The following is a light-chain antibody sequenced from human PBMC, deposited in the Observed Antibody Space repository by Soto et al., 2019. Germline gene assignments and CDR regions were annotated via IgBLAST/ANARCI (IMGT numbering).Light chain of an antibody. J-gene: IGLJ1*01. V-gene: IGLV7-43*01. CDR1: TGAVTSGYY. CDR3: LLYYGGVHV. Sequence: QAVVTQEPSLTVSPGGTVTLTCGSSTGAVTSGYYPNWFQQKPGQAPRPLIYSTSHKYSWTPARFSGSLLGGKAALTLSRVQPEYEADYYCLLYYGGVHVFGTGTQLTVL. CDR2: STS.